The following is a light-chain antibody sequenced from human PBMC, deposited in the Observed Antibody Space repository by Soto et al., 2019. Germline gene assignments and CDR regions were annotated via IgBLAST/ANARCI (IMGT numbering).Light chain of an antibody. CDR3: AAWDDSVSGRYVV. CDR2: RNN. Sequence: QSVLTQPPSASGTPGQRVTISCSGSSSNIGTNYVYWYQQLPGTVPKLLIYRNNQRPTGVPDRFSGSKSGTSASLAISGLRSEDEADYYCAAWDDSVSGRYVVFGGGTKLTVL. V-gene: IGLV1-47*01. CDR1: SSNIGTNY. J-gene: IGLJ2*01.